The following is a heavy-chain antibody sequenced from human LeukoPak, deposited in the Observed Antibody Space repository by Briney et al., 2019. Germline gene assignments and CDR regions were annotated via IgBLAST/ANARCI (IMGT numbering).Heavy chain of an antibody. J-gene: IGHJ6*03. V-gene: IGHV1-8*01. CDR2: MNPNSGNT. D-gene: IGHD3-16*01. CDR1: GYTFSSYD. Sequence: ASVKVSCKASGYTFSSYDVNWVRQATGQGLEWMRWMNPNSGNTGYAQKFKGRVTIIRNTSISTAYMELSSLRSEDTAVYYCARAAGGTRNYYMDVWGKGTTVTVSS. CDR3: ARAAGGTRNYYMDV.